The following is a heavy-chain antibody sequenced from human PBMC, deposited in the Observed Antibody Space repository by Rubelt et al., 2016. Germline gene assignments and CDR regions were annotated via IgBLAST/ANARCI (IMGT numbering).Heavy chain of an antibody. CDR1: GGSVSRSSYL. V-gene: IGHV4-39*07. D-gene: IGHD3-16*01. J-gene: IGHJ4*02. Sequence: QLQLQESGPGLVKPSETLSLSCTVSGGSVSRSSYLWGWVRQLPGKRLEWIGSFRYGGSSFFHPSLKSRVSFSVDTSKNQFFLKMTSVAVADKATDFCASERVEGDLGYWGRGAQVTVSS. CDR3: ASERVEGDLGY. CDR2: FRYGGSS.